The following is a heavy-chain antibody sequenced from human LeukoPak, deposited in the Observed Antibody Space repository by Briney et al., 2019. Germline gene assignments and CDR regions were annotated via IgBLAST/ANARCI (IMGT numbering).Heavy chain of an antibody. V-gene: IGHV1-2*02. CDR2: INPNSGGT. Sequence: GSVKVSCKASGYTFTGYYMHWVRQAPGQGLEWMGWINPNSGGTNYAQKFQGRVTMTRDTSISTAYMELSRLRSDDTAVYYCARAHIVVVPAVRSNWFDPWGQGTLVTVSS. J-gene: IGHJ5*02. CDR1: GYTFTGYY. CDR3: ARAHIVVVPAVRSNWFDP. D-gene: IGHD2-2*01.